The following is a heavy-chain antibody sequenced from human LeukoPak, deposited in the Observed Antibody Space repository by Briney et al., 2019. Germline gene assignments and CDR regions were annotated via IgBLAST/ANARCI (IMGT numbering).Heavy chain of an antibody. CDR3: ARGSGSYPAGFDY. V-gene: IGHV3-7*01. CDR2: IKQDGSEK. CDR1: GFTFSSYW. D-gene: IGHD1-26*01. Sequence: PGGSLRLSCAASGFTFSSYWMSWVRQAPGKGLEWVANIKQDGSEKYYVDSVKGRFTISRDNAKNSLYLQMNSLRAEDTAVYYCARGSGSYPAGFDYWGQGTLVTVSS. J-gene: IGHJ4*02.